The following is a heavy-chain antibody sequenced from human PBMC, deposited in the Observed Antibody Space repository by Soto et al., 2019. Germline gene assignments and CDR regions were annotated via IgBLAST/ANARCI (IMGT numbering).Heavy chain of an antibody. CDR1: GYTFTSYG. CDR3: ARISCSSTSCSQPLYYYYMDV. CDR2: ISAYNGNT. Sequence: ASVKVSCKASGYTFTSYGISWVRQAPGQGLEWMGWISAYNGNTNYAQKLQGRVTMTTDTSTSTAYMELRSLRSDDTAVYYCARISCSSTSCSQPLYYYYMDVWGKGTTVTVSS. V-gene: IGHV1-18*01. D-gene: IGHD2-2*01. J-gene: IGHJ6*03.